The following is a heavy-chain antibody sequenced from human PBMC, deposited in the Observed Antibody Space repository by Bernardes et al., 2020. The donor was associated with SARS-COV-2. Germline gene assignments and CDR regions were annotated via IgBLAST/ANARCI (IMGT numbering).Heavy chain of an antibody. CDR1: GFTFSSYS. V-gene: IGHV3-48*01. D-gene: IGHD2-2*02. CDR2: ISSSSSTI. Sequence: GGSLRLSCAASGFTFSSYSMNWVRQAPGKGLEWVSYISSSSSTIYYADSVKGRFTISRDNAKNSLYLQMNSLRAEDTAVYYCASVVVTAAISGHYYYGMDVWGQGTTVTVS. CDR3: ASVVVTAAISGHYYYGMDV. J-gene: IGHJ6*02.